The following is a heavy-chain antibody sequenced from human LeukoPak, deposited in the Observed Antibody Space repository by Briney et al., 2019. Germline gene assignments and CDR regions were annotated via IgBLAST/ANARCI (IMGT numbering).Heavy chain of an antibody. CDR3: ASTYDSSGYYPKYFQH. J-gene: IGHJ1*01. Sequence: ASVKVSCKASGYSFTSHYMHWVRQAPGQGLEWLGLINPSGSSTLYAQKFQGRVTMTRDMSTTTDYMELSSLRSEDTAVYYCASTYDSSGYYPKYFQHWGQGTLVTVSS. CDR2: INPSGSST. D-gene: IGHD3-22*01. CDR1: GYSFTSHY. V-gene: IGHV1-46*01.